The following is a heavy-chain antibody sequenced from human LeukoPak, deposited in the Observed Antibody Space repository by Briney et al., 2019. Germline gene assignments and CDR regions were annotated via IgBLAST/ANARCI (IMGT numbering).Heavy chain of an antibody. Sequence: PGGSLRLSCAGSGFTFSSYYMIWVRQAPGKGLEWVSYISRSSSTIYYADSVEGRFTISRDNAKNSLYLQMNSLRDEDTAVYYCARNLIGGPAALIDYWGQGILVTVSS. D-gene: IGHD2-2*01. CDR3: ARNLIGGPAALIDY. CDR2: ISRSSSTI. J-gene: IGHJ4*02. V-gene: IGHV3-48*02. CDR1: GFTFSSYY.